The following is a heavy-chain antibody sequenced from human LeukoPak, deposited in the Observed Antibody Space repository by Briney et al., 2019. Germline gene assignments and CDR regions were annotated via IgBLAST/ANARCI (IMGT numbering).Heavy chain of an antibody. J-gene: IGHJ4*02. D-gene: IGHD5-24*01. Sequence: GGSLRLSCSASGFTFTTYAMTWVRQAPGKGLEWLSVISGSGSHTYYADSVKGRFTISRDNSKNTLYLQMNSLRAEDTAVYYCAKDMEVATITPWGYFDYWGQGTLVTVSS. CDR1: GFTFTTYA. CDR2: ISGSGSHT. V-gene: IGHV3-23*01. CDR3: AKDMEVATITPWGYFDY.